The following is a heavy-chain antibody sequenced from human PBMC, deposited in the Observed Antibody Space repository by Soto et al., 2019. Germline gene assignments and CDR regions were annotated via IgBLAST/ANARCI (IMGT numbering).Heavy chain of an antibody. CDR2: ISGSGGST. CDR1: GFTFSSYA. Sequence: GGSLRLSCAASGFTFSSYAMSWVRQAPGKGLEWVSAISGSGGSTYYADSVKGRFTISRDNSKNTLYLQMNSLRAEDTAVYYCAKDHYYDSSGYTYYFDYWGQGTLVTVSS. D-gene: IGHD3-22*01. CDR3: AKDHYYDSSGYTYYFDY. V-gene: IGHV3-23*01. J-gene: IGHJ4*02.